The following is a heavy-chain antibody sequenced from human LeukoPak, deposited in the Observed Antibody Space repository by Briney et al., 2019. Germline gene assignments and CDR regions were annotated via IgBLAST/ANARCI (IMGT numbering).Heavy chain of an antibody. Sequence: SETLSLTCVVYGGSFSDSYWSWIRQPPGKGLEWIGEINHSGSTNYNPSLKSRVTMSVDTSKNQFSLKLTSVTAADTAVYYCAREAGSYDSSGYYSLYYSFDYWGQGTLVTVSS. J-gene: IGHJ4*02. V-gene: IGHV4-34*01. CDR3: AREAGSYDSSGYYSLYYSFDY. CDR2: INHSGST. CDR1: GGSFSDSY. D-gene: IGHD3-22*01.